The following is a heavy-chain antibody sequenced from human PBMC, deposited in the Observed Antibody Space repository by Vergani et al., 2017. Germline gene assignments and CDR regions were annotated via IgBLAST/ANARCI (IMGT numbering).Heavy chain of an antibody. V-gene: IGHV1-46*01. D-gene: IGHD2-21*01. J-gene: IGHJ4*02. Sequence: QVQLVQSGAEVKKPGASVKVSCQASGYTFTSYYMHWVRQAPGQGLEWMGIINPSGGSTSYAQKFQCRVTMTRDTDTSTVYMELRSLRSEDAAVYYCARDGGECGGDCYPLYYFDYWGEGTLVTVSS. CDR3: ARDGGECGGDCYPLYYFDY. CDR1: GYTFTSYY. CDR2: INPSGGST.